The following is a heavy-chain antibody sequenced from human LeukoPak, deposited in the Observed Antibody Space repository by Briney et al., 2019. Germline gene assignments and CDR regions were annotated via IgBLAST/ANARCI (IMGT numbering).Heavy chain of an antibody. D-gene: IGHD3-3*01. V-gene: IGHV3-23*01. CDR1: GFTFSSYA. Sequence: GGSLRLSCAASGFTFSSYAMSWVRQAPGKGLEWVSAISGSGGSTYYADSVKGRFTISRDNSKNTLHLQMNSLRAEDTAVYYCAKEIAIFGVVIDFDYWGQGTLVTVSS. J-gene: IGHJ4*02. CDR3: AKEIAIFGVVIDFDY. CDR2: ISGSGGST.